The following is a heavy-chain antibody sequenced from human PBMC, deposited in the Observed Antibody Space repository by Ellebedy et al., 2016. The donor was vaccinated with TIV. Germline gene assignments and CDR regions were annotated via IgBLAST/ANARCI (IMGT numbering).Heavy chain of an antibody. J-gene: IGHJ2*01. CDR2: IYSGGNT. V-gene: IGHV3-53*01. CDR1: GFTVSSNY. D-gene: IGHD5-18*01. Sequence: PGGSLRLSCVASGFTVSSNYMTWVRQAPGKGLEWVSVIYSGGNTYYADSVQGRFTISRDNSKNTLYLQMNSLRVEDTAVYYCARVVGYNFGQRYFDLWGRGTLVTVSS. CDR3: ARVVGYNFGQRYFDL.